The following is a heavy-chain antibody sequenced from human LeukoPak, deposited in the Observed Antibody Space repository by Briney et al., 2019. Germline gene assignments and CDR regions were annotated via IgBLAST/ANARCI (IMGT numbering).Heavy chain of an antibody. V-gene: IGHV4-30-4*08. Sequence: SETLSLTCTVSGGSISSGDYPWNWIRQFPGKGLEWIGYMSYSGTTNYNPSLKSRVTISVDTSKNQFSLKLSSVTAADTAVYYCARQGGFDAFWSGYYPDSNWFDPWGQGTLVTVSS. D-gene: IGHD3-3*01. J-gene: IGHJ5*02. CDR1: GGSISSGDYP. CDR2: MSYSGTT. CDR3: ARQGGFDAFWSGYYPDSNWFDP.